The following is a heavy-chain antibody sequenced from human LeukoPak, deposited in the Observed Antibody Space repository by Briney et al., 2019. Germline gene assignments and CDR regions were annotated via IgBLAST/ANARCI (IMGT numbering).Heavy chain of an antibody. J-gene: IGHJ4*02. CDR2: ISSSSSTI. CDR3: ARGPIEGVDY. CDR1: GFTFSSYS. D-gene: IGHD2-15*01. Sequence: GGSLRLSCAASGFTFSSYSMNWVRQAPGKGLEWVSYISSSSSTIYYADSVKGRFTISRDNAKNSLYLQMNSLRAEDTAVYYCARGPIEGVDYWGQGTLVTVSS. V-gene: IGHV3-48*01.